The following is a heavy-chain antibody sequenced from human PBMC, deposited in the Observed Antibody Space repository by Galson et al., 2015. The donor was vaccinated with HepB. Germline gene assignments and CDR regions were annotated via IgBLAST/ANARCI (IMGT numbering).Heavy chain of an antibody. V-gene: IGHV3-9*01. CDR3: ASIRTSY. Sequence: SLRLSCAASGFTFDDYAMHWVRQAPGKGLEWVSGISWNSGSIGYADSVKGRFTISRDNAKNSLYLQMNSLRAEDTALYYCASIRTSYWGQGTLVTVSS. CDR2: ISWNSGSI. D-gene: IGHD1-14*01. J-gene: IGHJ4*02. CDR1: GFTFDDYA.